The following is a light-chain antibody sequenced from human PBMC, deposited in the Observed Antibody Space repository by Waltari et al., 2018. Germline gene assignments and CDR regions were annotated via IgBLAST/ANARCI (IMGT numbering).Light chain of an antibody. V-gene: IGKV1-13*02. CDR1: QAISSA. CDR2: DAS. J-gene: IGKJ4*01. Sequence: AVQLTQSPSSLSASVGDRVTITCRASQAISSALDWYQQKPGKAPNLLIYDASNLESGVPSRFSGSGSGTHFTLTISSLQPADFATYYCQQLHSYPVTFGGGTKVEIK. CDR3: QQLHSYPVT.